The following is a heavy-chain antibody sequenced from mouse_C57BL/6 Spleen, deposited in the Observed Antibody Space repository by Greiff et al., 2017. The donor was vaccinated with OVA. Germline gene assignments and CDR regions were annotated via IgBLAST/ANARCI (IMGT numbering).Heavy chain of an antibody. CDR2: ISDGGSYT. Sequence: EVKLVESGGGLVKPGGSLKLSCAASGFTFSSYAMSWVRQTPEKRLEWVATISDGGSYTYYPDNVKGRFTISRDNAKNNLYLQMSHLKSEDTAMYYCARFITTVLDYWGQGTTRTVSS. CDR1: GFTFSSYA. CDR3: ARFITTVLDY. J-gene: IGHJ2*01. D-gene: IGHD1-1*01. V-gene: IGHV5-4*03.